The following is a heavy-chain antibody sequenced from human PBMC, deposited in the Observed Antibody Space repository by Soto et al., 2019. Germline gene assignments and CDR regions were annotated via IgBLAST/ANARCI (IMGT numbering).Heavy chain of an antibody. D-gene: IGHD2-2*02. CDR1: GFTFSSYA. V-gene: IGHV3-23*01. CDR2: VSASGGST. CDR3: AKDLGYCSSTTCYNDY. J-gene: IGHJ4*02. Sequence: VQLLESGGGLAQPGGSLRLSCAASGFTFSSYAMNWVRQAPGKGLEWVSAVSASGGSTFYADSLKGRFTISRDNSKNTLYLQMNSLRAEDTAVYYCAKDLGYCSSTTCYNDYWGQGTLVTVSS.